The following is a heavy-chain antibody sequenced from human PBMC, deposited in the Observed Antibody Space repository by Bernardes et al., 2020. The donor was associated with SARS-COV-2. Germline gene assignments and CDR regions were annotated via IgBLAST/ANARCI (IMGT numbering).Heavy chain of an antibody. CDR3: ARDAYYYDRSGYYWGKYDYYGMDV. Sequence: GGSLRLSCAASGFTFSSYGMHWVRQAPGKGLAWVAFIWYDGSNKNYADSVKGRFAISRDNSKNTLYLQMNSLRAEDTAVYYCARDAYYYDRSGYYWGKYDYYGMDVWGQGTTVTVSS. V-gene: IGHV3-33*01. CDR1: GFTFSSYG. D-gene: IGHD3-22*01. CDR2: IWYDGSNK. J-gene: IGHJ6*02.